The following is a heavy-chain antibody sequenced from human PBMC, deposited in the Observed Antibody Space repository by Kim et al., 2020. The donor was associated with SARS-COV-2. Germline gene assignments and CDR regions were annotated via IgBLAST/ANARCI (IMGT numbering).Heavy chain of an antibody. Sequence: VKGRFTISRDDSKNTLYLQMNSLKAEDTAVYYCTTDRSYYYDSSGPRFDYWGQGTLVTVS. V-gene: IGHV3-15*01. J-gene: IGHJ4*02. CDR3: TTDRSYYYDSSGPRFDY. D-gene: IGHD3-22*01.